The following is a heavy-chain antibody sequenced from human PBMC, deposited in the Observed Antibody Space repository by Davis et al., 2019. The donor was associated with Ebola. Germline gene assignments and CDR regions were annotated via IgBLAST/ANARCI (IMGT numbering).Heavy chain of an antibody. D-gene: IGHD6-6*01. Sequence: GESLKISCKDSGNSFNTHWIGWVRQMPGKGLEWMGVVYPGDSDTRYSPSFQGQVTISADKSINTTYLQWSSLKASDTAMYYCARTVDSWYSSSSEFDYWGLGTLVTVSS. CDR2: VYPGDSDT. V-gene: IGHV5-51*01. CDR3: ARTVDSWYSSSSEFDY. CDR1: GNSFNTHW. J-gene: IGHJ4*02.